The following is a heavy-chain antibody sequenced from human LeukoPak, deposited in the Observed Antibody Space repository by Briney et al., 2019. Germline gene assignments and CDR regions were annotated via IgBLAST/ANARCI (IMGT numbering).Heavy chain of an antibody. V-gene: IGHV4-59*01. CDR3: ARVLLLGFGELVFYYYFFMDV. D-gene: IGHD3-10*01. Sequence: PSETLSLTCTVSGGSISSYYWSWIRQPPGKGLEWFGYIYYSGSTNYKPSLKSRVTISVDTSKNQFSLKLNSVTPADPAVYYCARVLLLGFGELVFYYYFFMDVWGKGTRVTIS. J-gene: IGHJ6*03. CDR1: GGSISSYY. CDR2: IYYSGST.